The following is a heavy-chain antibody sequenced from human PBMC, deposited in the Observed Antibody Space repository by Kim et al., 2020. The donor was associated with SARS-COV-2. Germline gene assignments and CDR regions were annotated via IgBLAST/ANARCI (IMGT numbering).Heavy chain of an antibody. CDR2: ISAYNGNT. CDR1: GYTFTSYG. Sequence: ASVKVSCKASGYTFTSYGISWVRQAPGQGLEWIGWISAYNGNTNYAQKLQGRVTMTTDTSTSTAYMELRSLRSDDTAVYYCARDRETPTYYYDSSGYLSLFDCWGQGTLVTVSS. V-gene: IGHV1-18*01. J-gene: IGHJ4*02. D-gene: IGHD3-22*01. CDR3: ARDRETPTYYYDSSGYLSLFDC.